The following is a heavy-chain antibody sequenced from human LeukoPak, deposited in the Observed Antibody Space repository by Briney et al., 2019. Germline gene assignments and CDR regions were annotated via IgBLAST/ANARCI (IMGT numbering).Heavy chain of an antibody. CDR3: ATSTDTTGYYPFDY. J-gene: IGHJ4*02. V-gene: IGHV5-51*01. Sequence: GESLKISCKGSGYSFSSYWIGWVRQMPGKGLEWMGIIYPGDSDTTYSPSFQGQVTISADKSISTAYLQWSSLKASDGAMYYCATSTDTTGYYPFDYWAREPWSPSPQ. CDR2: IYPGDSDT. CDR1: GYSFSSYW. D-gene: IGHD3-22*01.